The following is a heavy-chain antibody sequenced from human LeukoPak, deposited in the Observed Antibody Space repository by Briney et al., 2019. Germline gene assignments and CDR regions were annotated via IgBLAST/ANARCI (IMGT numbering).Heavy chain of an antibody. CDR1: GFTFSGYN. V-gene: IGHV3-48*01. CDR2: ITSSSSAI. Sequence: GGSLRLSCAASGFTFSGYNMIRVRQAPGKGLEWVSYITSSSSAIYYADPVKGRFTISRDNAKNSLYLQMNSLRAEDTAVYHCARVRGSYHFDYWGQGTLVTVSS. D-gene: IGHD1-26*01. J-gene: IGHJ4*02. CDR3: ARVRGSYHFDY.